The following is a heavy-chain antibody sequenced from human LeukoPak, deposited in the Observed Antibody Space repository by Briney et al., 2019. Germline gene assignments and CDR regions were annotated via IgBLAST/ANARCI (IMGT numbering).Heavy chain of an antibody. CDR1: GFSLSSYG. V-gene: IGHV3-33*01. CDR3: ARGRGINGVASFDY. D-gene: IGHD2-8*01. CDR2: IWYDGGNK. J-gene: IGHJ4*02. Sequence: GGSLRLSCAASGFSLSSYGMHWVRQAPVKALEWVAIIWYDGGNKYYTDSVKGRFTISRDNSKNTLYLQMNSLRVEDTALYYCARGRGINGVASFDYWGQGTPVTVSS.